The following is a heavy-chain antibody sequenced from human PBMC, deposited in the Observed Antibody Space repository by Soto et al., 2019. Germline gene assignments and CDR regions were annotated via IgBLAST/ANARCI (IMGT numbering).Heavy chain of an antibody. CDR1: GFIFSDHG. D-gene: IGHD6-13*01. Sequence: GGSLRLSCAVSGFIFSDHGMNWVRQAPGKGLEWVSSISSTGTYIYYADSVKGRFTISRDNAKNALYLQMNSLRAEDTAVYYCARDMWYSSSWYNGVIDYWGQGALVTVSS. CDR3: ARDMWYSSSWYNGVIDY. J-gene: IGHJ4*02. CDR2: ISSTGTYI. V-gene: IGHV3-21*01.